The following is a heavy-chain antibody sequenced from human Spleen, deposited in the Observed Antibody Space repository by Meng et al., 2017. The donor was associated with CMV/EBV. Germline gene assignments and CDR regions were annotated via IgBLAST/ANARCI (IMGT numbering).Heavy chain of an antibody. CDR3: ARQGEDCTNGVCYFDY. CDR1: GHSCTSYG. CDR2: IYPGDSDI. J-gene: IGHJ4*02. Sequence: GHSCTSYGIGWVRQMPGKGLEWMGIIYPGDSDIRYSPSFQGQVTISADKSISTAYLQWSSLKASDTAMYYCARQGEDCTNGVCYFDYWGQGTLVTVSS. D-gene: IGHD2-8*01. V-gene: IGHV5-51*01.